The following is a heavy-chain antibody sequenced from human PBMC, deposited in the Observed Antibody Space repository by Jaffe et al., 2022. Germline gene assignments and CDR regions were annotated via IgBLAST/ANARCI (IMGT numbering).Heavy chain of an antibody. CDR2: ISGSGGST. J-gene: IGHJ4*02. V-gene: IGHV3-23*01. D-gene: IGHD2-15*01. CDR1: GFTFSSYA. Sequence: EVQLLESGGGLVQPGGSLRLSCAASGFTFSSYAMSWVRQAPGKGLEWVSAISGSGGSTYYADSVKGRFTISRDNSKNTLYLQMNSLRAEDTAVYYCAKDKYLRGIVVVVAATYDYWGQGTLVTVSS. CDR3: AKDKYLRGIVVVVAATYDY.